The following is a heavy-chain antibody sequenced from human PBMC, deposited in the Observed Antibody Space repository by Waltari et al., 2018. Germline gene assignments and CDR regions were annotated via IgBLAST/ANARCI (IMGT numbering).Heavy chain of an antibody. V-gene: IGHV3-21*01. Sequence: EVQLVESGGGLVKPGGSLRLSCAASGFTFSSYSINWVRQAPGQGLEWVSSISSSSSYIYYADSVKGRFTISRDNAKNSLYLQMNSLRAEDTAVYYCARSSVEYSSSWYQNYWYFDLWGRDTLVTVSS. D-gene: IGHD6-13*01. CDR2: ISSSSSYI. CDR1: GFTFSSYS. J-gene: IGHJ2*01. CDR3: ARSSVEYSSSWYQNYWYFDL.